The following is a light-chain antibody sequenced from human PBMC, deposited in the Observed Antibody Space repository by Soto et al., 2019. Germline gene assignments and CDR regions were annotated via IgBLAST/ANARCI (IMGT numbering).Light chain of an antibody. V-gene: IGKV3-11*01. J-gene: IGKJ3*01. Sequence: EIVLTQSPATLSLSPGERATLSCRASQSVSSYLAWYQQKPGQAPRLLIYDASNRATGIPARFSGSGSGTAFTLTISSLVPEDFAIYYCQQRSNWFTFGPGPKVDIK. CDR3: QQRSNWFT. CDR2: DAS. CDR1: QSVSSY.